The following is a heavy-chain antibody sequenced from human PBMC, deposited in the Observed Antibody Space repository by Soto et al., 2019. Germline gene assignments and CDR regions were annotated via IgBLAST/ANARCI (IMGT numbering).Heavy chain of an antibody. CDR3: ARHDSYYDSTIYYSDAFDI. Sequence: PSETLSLTCTVSGDSFSDTTYYWGWVRQPPGKGLEWIGSAYYSGSTYYNPSLKSRVTISVDKSKKHFSLNLSSVTAADTAVYYCARHDSYYDSTIYYSDAFDIWGQGTMVTVSS. CDR2: AYYSGST. V-gene: IGHV4-39*01. CDR1: GDSFSDTTYY. J-gene: IGHJ3*02. D-gene: IGHD3-22*01.